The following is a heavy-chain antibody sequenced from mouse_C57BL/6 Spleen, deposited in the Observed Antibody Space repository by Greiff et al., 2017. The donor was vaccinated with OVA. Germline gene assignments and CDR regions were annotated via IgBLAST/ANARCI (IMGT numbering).Heavy chain of an antibody. J-gene: IGHJ3*01. V-gene: IGHV1-55*01. CDR3: ARMYGSSPWFAY. D-gene: IGHD1-1*01. CDR2: IYPGSGST. Sequence: QVQLKQPGAELVKPGASVKMSCKASGYTFTSYWITWVKQRPGQGLEWIGDIYPGSGSTNYHEKFKSKATLTVDTSSSTAYMQLSSLTSEDSAVYYCARMYGSSPWFAYWGQGTLVTVSA. CDR1: GYTFTSYW.